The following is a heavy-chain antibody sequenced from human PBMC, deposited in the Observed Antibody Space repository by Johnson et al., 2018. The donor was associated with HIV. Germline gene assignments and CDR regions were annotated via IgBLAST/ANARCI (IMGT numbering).Heavy chain of an antibody. V-gene: IGHV3-43D*03. CDR3: ARGVGATLPDAFDI. D-gene: IGHD1-26*01. CDR2: ISWYGGTT. Sequence: VQLVESGGVVVQPGGSLRLSCAASGFKFHEYAMHWVRQAPGKGLEWVSLISWYGGTTNYADSVKGRFTISRDNNKNSLYLQMNSLRAEDTALYYCARGVGATLPDAFDIWGQGTMVTVSS. J-gene: IGHJ3*02. CDR1: GFKFHEYA.